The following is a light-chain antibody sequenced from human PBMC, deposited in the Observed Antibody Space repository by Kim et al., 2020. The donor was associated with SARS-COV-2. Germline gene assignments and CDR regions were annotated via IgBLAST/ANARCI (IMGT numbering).Light chain of an antibody. CDR2: KND. J-gene: IGLJ3*02. CDR1: ESNIGNNY. Sequence: PGQRVTISFSGSESNIGNNYVYWFQHLSGAAPKLLIYKNDQRPSGVSDRFSGSKSGTSASLAITGLRSEDEADYYCASWDDKVSGVFGGGTTLTVL. CDR3: ASWDDKVSGV. V-gene: IGLV1-47*01.